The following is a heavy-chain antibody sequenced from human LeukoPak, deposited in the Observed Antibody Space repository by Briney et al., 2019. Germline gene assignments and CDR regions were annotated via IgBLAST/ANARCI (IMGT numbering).Heavy chain of an antibody. CDR1: GFTFDDYA. D-gene: IGHD2-2*01. CDR3: AKGSCSSTSCYVWFDP. V-gene: IGHV3-9*03. Sequence: PGRSLRPSCAASGFTFDDYAMHWVRQAPGKGLEWVSGINWNSGTIGYADSVKGRFTISRDNAKNSLYLQMNSPRAEDMALYYCAKGSCSSTSCYVWFDPWGQGTLVTVSS. CDR2: INWNSGTI. J-gene: IGHJ5*02.